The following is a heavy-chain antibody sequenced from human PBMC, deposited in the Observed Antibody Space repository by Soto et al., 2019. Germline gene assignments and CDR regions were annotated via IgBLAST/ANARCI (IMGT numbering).Heavy chain of an antibody. CDR1: GYTFTIYY. D-gene: IGHD3-22*01. J-gene: IGHJ3*02. Sequence: ASLKVSCKASGYTFTIYYMHWVRRAPGQRLEWMGIINPSGGSTSYAQKFQGRVTMTRDTSASTAYVELSSLRSADTAVYYCARGRGYYDSCGYYPDVFDISGQGTMVPGSS. CDR3: ARGRGYYDSCGYYPDVFDI. V-gene: IGHV1-46*01. CDR2: INPSGGST.